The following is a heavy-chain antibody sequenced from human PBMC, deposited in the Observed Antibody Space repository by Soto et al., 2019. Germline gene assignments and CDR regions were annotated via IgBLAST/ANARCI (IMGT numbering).Heavy chain of an antibody. V-gene: IGHV2-5*01. CDR2: IYWNDDR. J-gene: IGHJ1*01. Sequence: QITLKESGPTLVRPTQTLTLTCAFSGFSLTTYGVGVGWFRQPPGKPLEWLALIYWNDDRRNSPSLKSRLTITKDTSKNQVVLTMTNMDPVDTATYYCAKSNSSAPNECWGQGTLVTVSS. CDR1: GFSLTTYGVG. CDR3: AKSNSSAPNEC. D-gene: IGHD6-19*01.